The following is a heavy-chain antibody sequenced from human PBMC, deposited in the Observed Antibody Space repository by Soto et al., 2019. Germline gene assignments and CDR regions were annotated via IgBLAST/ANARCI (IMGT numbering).Heavy chain of an antibody. Sequence: SVKASCKASGGTFSSYAISWVRQAPGQGLEWMGGIIPIFGTANYAQKFQGRVTITADESTSTAYMELSSLRSEDTAVYYCARETADTYYYDSSGYYDYWGQGTLVTVSS. CDR2: IIPIFGTA. V-gene: IGHV1-69*13. CDR1: GGTFSSYA. CDR3: ARETADTYYYDSSGYYDY. D-gene: IGHD3-22*01. J-gene: IGHJ4*02.